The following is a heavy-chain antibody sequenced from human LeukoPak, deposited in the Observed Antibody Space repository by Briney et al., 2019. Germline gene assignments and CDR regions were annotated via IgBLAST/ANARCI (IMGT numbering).Heavy chain of an antibody. J-gene: IGHJ5*02. Sequence: ASVKVSCKASGYTFTSYDINWVRQATGQGLEWLGWMNPNSGNTGYAQKFQGRVTMTRNTSISTAYMELSSLRSEDTAVYYRAGEGIRYFGTNWFDPWGQGTLVTVSS. CDR1: GYTFTSYD. CDR3: AGEGIRYFGTNWFDP. CDR2: MNPNSGNT. D-gene: IGHD3-9*01. V-gene: IGHV1-8*01.